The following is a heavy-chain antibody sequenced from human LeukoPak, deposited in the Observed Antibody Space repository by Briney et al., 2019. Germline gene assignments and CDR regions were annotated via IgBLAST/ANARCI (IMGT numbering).Heavy chain of an antibody. V-gene: IGHV4-39*07. D-gene: IGHD6-6*01. Sequence: GSLRLSCAASGFTFSRYTMNWVRQPPGKGLEWIRSFYYSGGTYYNPSLKSRVTILVDTSKNQFSLKLSSVTAADTAVYYCAPYSNSAGWFDPWGQGTLVTVSS. J-gene: IGHJ5*02. CDR2: FYYSGGT. CDR3: APYSNSAGWFDP. CDR1: GFTFSRYT.